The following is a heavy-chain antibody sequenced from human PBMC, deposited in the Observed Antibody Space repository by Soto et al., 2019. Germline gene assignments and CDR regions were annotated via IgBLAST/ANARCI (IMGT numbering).Heavy chain of an antibody. J-gene: IGHJ4*02. D-gene: IGHD2-15*01. CDR1: GFTFSSYA. Sequence: EVQLLESGGGWLQPGGSLRLSCAASGFTFSSYAMNWVRQAPGKGLEWVSGITGSGAGSYYSDSVKGRFTISRDNSKNTLYLQMNSLRAEDTAVYYCAIDLWWYTHWGQGTLVTVSS. CDR3: AIDLWWYTH. CDR2: ITGSGAGS. V-gene: IGHV3-23*01.